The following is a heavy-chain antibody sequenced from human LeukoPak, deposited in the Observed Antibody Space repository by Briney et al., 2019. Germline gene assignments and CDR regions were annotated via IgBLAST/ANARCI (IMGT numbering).Heavy chain of an antibody. V-gene: IGHV4-38-2*02. Sequence: PSETLSLTCTVSGYFISSGYYWGWIRQPPGKGLEWLGSIYHSGSTYYNPSLKSRLTISVDTSMNQFSLQLSSVTAADTAVYYCARALSGYFDLWGRGTPVTVSS. CDR1: GYFISSGYY. J-gene: IGHJ2*01. CDR2: IYHSGST. D-gene: IGHD6-25*01. CDR3: ARALSGYFDL.